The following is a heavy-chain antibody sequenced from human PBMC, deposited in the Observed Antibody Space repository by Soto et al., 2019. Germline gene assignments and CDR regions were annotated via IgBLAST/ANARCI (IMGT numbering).Heavy chain of an antibody. CDR3: VTLRYYYDSSGYYPWTGFDN. Sequence: PGGSLRLSCAASGFTFSSYSMNWVRQAPGKGLEWVSYISSSSSTIYYADSVKGRFTISRDNAKNSLYLQMNSLRDEDTAVYYCVTLRYYYDSSGYYPWTGFDNWGQGTLVTVA. CDR2: ISSSSSTI. J-gene: IGHJ4*02. CDR1: GFTFSSYS. V-gene: IGHV3-48*02. D-gene: IGHD3-22*01.